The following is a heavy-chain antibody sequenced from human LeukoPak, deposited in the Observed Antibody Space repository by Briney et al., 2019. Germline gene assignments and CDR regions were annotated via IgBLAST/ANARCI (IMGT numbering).Heavy chain of an antibody. J-gene: IGHJ4*02. CDR1: GFTFSSYW. D-gene: IGHD1-26*01. V-gene: IGHV3-7*01. Sequence: GGSLRLSCAASGFTFSSYWLSWVRQAPGKGLEWVASIEQDGSQKYSVDSVRGRFTISRDNAKNSVYLQTNSLRVEDTAVYYCARNSGSNPFDYWGQGTLVTVSS. CDR3: ARNSGSNPFDY. CDR2: IEQDGSQK.